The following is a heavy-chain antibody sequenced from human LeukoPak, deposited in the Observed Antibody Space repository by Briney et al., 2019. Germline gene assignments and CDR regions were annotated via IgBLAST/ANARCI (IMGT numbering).Heavy chain of an antibody. J-gene: IGHJ6*02. D-gene: IGHD5/OR15-5a*01. V-gene: IGHV3-7*04. CDR3: TRAAVSSPGDL. CDR2: IKPDGSEK. Sequence: GRSPRLSCAASGFTFSNEWMTWVRQAAGKGLEWVANIKPDGSEKYYADSLKGRLTISRDNTENSMYLQMNSLRAEDTGVYYCTRAAVSSPGDLWGQGTTVTVSS. CDR1: GFTFSNEW.